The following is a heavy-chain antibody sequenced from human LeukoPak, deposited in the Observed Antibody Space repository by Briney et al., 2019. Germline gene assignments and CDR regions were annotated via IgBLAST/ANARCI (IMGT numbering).Heavy chain of an antibody. CDR1: GYTFTSYY. J-gene: IGHJ6*03. V-gene: IGHV1-2*02. D-gene: IGHD5-18*01. CDR2: INPNSGGT. CDR3: ARDGTARYSYYYYMDV. Sequence: ASVKVSCKASGYTFTSYYMHWVRQAPGQGLEWMGWINPNSGGTNYAQKFQGRVTMTRDTSISTAYMELSRLRSDDTAVYYCARDGTARYSYYYYMDVWGKGTTVTISS.